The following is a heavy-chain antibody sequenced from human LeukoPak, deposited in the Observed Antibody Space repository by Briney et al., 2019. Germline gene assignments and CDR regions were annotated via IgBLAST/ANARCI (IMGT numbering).Heavy chain of an antibody. CDR2: LDLNSGRI. CDR1: GFTVHNYA. J-gene: IGHJ6*02. V-gene: IGHV3-9*01. D-gene: IGHD1/OR15-1a*01. CDR3: ARNNDMDV. Sequence: PGGSLRLSCEVSGFTVHNYAIHWVRQGPGKGLEWVSGLDLNSGRIDYADSVKGRFTISRDTAKNSLYLQMNNLRAEDTALYYCARNNDMDVWGQGTTVIVSS.